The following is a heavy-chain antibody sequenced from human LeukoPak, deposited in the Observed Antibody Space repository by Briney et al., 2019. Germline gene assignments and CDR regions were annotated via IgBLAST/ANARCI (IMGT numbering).Heavy chain of an antibody. CDR1: DGSISSYF. V-gene: IGHV4-59*01. D-gene: IGHD3/OR15-3a*01. CDR2: IYYTGST. Sequence: SETLSLTCTVTDGSISSYFWSWIRQPPCNRLDWIGYIYYTGSTNYNPSLKSRVTISVDTSKNQFSLKLSSVTAADTAVYYCARRTGYYDGFDYWGQGTLVTVSS. CDR3: ARRTGYYDGFDY. J-gene: IGHJ4*02.